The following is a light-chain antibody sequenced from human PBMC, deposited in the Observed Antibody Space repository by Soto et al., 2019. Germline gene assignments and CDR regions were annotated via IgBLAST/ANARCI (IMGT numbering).Light chain of an antibody. Sequence: QSVLTRPASVSGSPGQSITISCTGTSSDVGGYNYVSWYQHHPGKAPRLMIYASSSRPSGVPHRFSGSRSGNTASLTISGLQAEDEADYYCSSYTSGTTLDVFGTGTKLTVL. CDR2: ASS. J-gene: IGLJ1*01. V-gene: IGLV2-14*01. CDR1: SSDVGGYNY. CDR3: SSYTSGTTLDV.